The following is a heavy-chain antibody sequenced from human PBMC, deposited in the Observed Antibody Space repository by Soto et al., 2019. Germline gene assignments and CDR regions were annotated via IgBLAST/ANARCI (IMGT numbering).Heavy chain of an antibody. CDR2: ISYDGSNK. CDR3: AKALVVRGVIRNYYGMDV. CDR1: GFTFSSYG. J-gene: IGHJ6*02. Sequence: QVQLVESGGGVVQPGRSLRLSCAASGFTFSSYGMHWVHQAPGKGLEWVAVISYDGSNKYYADSVKGRFTISRDNSKNTLYLQMNSLRAEDTAVYYCAKALVVRGVIRNYYGMDVWGQGTTVTVSS. V-gene: IGHV3-30*18. D-gene: IGHD3-10*01.